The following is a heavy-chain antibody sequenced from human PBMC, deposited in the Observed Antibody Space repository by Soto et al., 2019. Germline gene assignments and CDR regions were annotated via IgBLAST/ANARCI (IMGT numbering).Heavy chain of an antibody. CDR3: AKGPDGSGYYHNWFDS. CDR2: ISRTGDSA. J-gene: IGHJ5*01. V-gene: IGHV3-23*01. CDR1: GLSFSDYA. Sequence: EVHLLESGGALVQPGGSLTLSCAASGLSFSDYAMSWVRQAPRKGQEWVSSISRTGDSAYYADSVKGRFAIYRDRSKNRLSLQMNSLRVEDTAVYYCAKGPDGSGYYHNWFDSWGQGTLITVSS. D-gene: IGHD3-22*01.